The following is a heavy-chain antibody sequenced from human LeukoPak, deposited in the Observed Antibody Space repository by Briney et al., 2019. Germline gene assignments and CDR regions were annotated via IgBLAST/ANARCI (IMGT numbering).Heavy chain of an antibody. CDR3: AANGDSSAWHWIY. D-gene: IGHD6-19*01. CDR1: GFTFSSYA. CDR2: ISGGAIST. Sequence: PGGSLGLSCAASGFTFSSYAMSWVRQAQGKGLEWVSAISGGAISTYYADSVKGRFTISRDDSKSTLYVQMNNLRAEDTAVYYCAANGDSSAWHWIYWGQGTLVTVSS. J-gene: IGHJ4*02. V-gene: IGHV3-23*01.